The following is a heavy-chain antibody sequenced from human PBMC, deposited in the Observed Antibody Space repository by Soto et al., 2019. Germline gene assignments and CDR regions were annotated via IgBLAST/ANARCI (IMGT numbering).Heavy chain of an antibody. V-gene: IGHV4-59*01. D-gene: IGHD3-22*01. CDR2: MFHSGRT. CDR1: GDFISSYF. CDR3: AKAVKYYDSTGYDAFAV. Sequence: PEDLSDTYTVSGDFISSYFWPLFRQLPGKALEWIGYMFHSGRTNYNPSPTSRVTMSADTSNNQFSLTLTSVTAADTAVYYCAKAVKYYDSTGYDAFAVWGQGIRVTVS. J-gene: IGHJ3*01.